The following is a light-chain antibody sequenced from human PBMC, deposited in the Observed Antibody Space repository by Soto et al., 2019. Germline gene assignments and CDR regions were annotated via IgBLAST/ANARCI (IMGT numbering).Light chain of an antibody. V-gene: IGKV1-33*01. CDR2: DAS. J-gene: IGKJ1*01. CDR3: QEYNSYPWT. CDR1: QNINNY. Sequence: DIQMPPPPSSLSASVGNRVTIPCPASQNINNYLNWYQQKPGRAPKLLIYDASNLEAGVPSRFSGSGSGTEFTLTISSLQPDDFATYYCQEYNSYPWTFGLGTKVDVK.